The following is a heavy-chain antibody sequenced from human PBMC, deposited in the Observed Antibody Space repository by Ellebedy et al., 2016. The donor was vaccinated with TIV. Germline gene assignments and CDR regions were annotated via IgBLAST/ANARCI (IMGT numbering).Heavy chain of an antibody. V-gene: IGHV3-15*07. D-gene: IGHD3-22*01. J-gene: IGHJ5*02. Sequence: PGGSLRLSCVASGFSFPSSYMNWVRQAPGKGLEWVGRIRTNKEDGTTNYAAAVKDRFTISRDDSRDTLFLQMNSLDTNDTAVYYCNTDPSNFYDPSGYYPTWGQGTQVTVSS. CDR3: NTDPSNFYDPSGYYPT. CDR2: IRTNKEDGTT. CDR1: GFSFPSSY.